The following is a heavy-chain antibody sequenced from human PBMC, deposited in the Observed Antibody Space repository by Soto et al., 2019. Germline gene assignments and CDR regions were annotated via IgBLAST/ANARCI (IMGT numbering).Heavy chain of an antibody. J-gene: IGHJ4*02. CDR1: GDSVSSNSAA. CDR2: TYYRSKWYN. V-gene: IGHV6-1*01. CDR3: ARELRFLEWLLYPASPLDY. Sequence: PSQTLSLTCAISGDSVSSNSAAWNWIRQSPSRGLEWLGRTYYRSKWYNDYAVSVKSRITINPDTSKNQFSLQLNSVTPEDTAVYYCARELRFLEWLLYPASPLDYWGQGTLVTVSS. D-gene: IGHD3-3*01.